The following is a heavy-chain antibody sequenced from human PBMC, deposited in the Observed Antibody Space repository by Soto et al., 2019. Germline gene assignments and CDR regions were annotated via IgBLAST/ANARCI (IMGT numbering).Heavy chain of an antibody. Sequence: WETLSLTCAVYGWSVNASYWKCIRQPPGKGLEWIGEIKNNGGTNYNPSLKSRVTMSVDTSKNQCPLRLSSVTAADTAIYYCETRITVFGLMITQFDTWGQGTHVTVS. CDR1: GWSVNASY. D-gene: IGHD3-3*01. J-gene: IGHJ5*02. V-gene: IGHV4-34*01. CDR3: ETRITVFGLMITQFDT. CDR2: IKNNGGT.